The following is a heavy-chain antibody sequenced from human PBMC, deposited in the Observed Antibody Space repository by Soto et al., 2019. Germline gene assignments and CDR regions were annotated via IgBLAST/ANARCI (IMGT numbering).Heavy chain of an antibody. V-gene: IGHV3-74*01. D-gene: IGHD2-15*01. CDR1: GFTFSSYW. J-gene: IGHJ6*02. CDR2: INSDGSST. Sequence: AGSLRLSCAASGFTFSSYWMHWVRQAPGKGLVWVSRINSDGSSTSYADSVKGRFTISRDNAKNTLYLQMNSLRAEDTAVYYCARAGYCSGGSCYPSYYYYGMDVWGQGTTVTVSS. CDR3: ARAGYCSGGSCYPSYYYYGMDV.